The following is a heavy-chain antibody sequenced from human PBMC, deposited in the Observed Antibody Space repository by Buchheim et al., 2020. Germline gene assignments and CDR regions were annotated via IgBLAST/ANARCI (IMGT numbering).Heavy chain of an antibody. D-gene: IGHD3-10*01. CDR1: GGSFSGYY. Sequence: QVQLQQWGAGLLKPSETLSLTCAVYGGSFSGYYWSWIRQPPGKGLEWIGEINHSGSTNSNPSLKSRVTISVDTSKNPFSLKLSSVTAADTAVYYCARGPYYGSGSYYRNNWFDPWGQGTL. CDR3: ARGPYYGSGSYYRNNWFDP. V-gene: IGHV4-34*01. CDR2: INHSGST. J-gene: IGHJ5*02.